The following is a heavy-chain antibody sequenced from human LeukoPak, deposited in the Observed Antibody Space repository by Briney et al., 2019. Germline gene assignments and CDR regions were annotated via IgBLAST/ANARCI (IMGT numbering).Heavy chain of an antibody. CDR1: GGSFSGYY. J-gene: IGHJ5*02. CDR3: ARWGFYYEYVWGSYRYSWFDP. Sequence: PSETLSLTCAVYGGSFSGYYWSWIRQPPGKGLEWIGEINHSGSTNYNPSLKSRVTISVDTSKNQFSLKLSSVTAADTAVYYCARWGFYYEYVWGSYRYSWFDPWGQGTLVTVSS. V-gene: IGHV4-34*01. D-gene: IGHD3-16*02. CDR2: INHSGST.